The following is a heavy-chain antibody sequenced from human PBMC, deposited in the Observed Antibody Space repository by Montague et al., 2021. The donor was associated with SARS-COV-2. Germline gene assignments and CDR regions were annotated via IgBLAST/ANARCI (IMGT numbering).Heavy chain of an antibody. Sequence: SLRLSCAASGFPFDDYAMHWVRQASGKGLEWVSGISWNSGSIGYADSVKGRFTISRDNAKNSLYLQMNSLRAEDTALYYCAKAGSTSCYVRCGWFDPWGQGTLVTVSS. CDR1: GFPFDDYA. D-gene: IGHD2-2*01. CDR3: AKAGSTSCYVRCGWFDP. J-gene: IGHJ5*02. CDR2: ISWNSGSI. V-gene: IGHV3-9*01.